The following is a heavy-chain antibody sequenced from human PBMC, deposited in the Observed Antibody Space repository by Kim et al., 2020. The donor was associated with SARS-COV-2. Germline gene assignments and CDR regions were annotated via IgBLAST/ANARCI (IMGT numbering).Heavy chain of an antibody. D-gene: IGHD6-13*01. Sequence: KGRFTRSRDNAKNSLYLQMNSLRAEDTAVYYCARDWVQYSSSWYYYYYMDVWGKGTTVTVSS. J-gene: IGHJ6*03. CDR3: ARDWVQYSSSWYYYYYMDV. V-gene: IGHV3-11*06.